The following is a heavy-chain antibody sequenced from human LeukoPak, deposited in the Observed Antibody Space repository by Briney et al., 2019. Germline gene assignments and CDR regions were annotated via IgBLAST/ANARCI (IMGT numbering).Heavy chain of an antibody. D-gene: IGHD1-26*01. Sequence: PGGSLRLSCAASGFTFSSYDMHWVRQATGKGLEWVSAIGTAGDTYYPGSVKGRFTISRENAKNSLYLQMNSLRAGDTAVYYCARGAPYSGSYGALGHDAFDIWGQGAMVTVSS. CDR3: ARGAPYSGSYGALGHDAFDI. V-gene: IGHV3-13*01. CDR1: GFTFSSYD. CDR2: IGTAGDT. J-gene: IGHJ3*02.